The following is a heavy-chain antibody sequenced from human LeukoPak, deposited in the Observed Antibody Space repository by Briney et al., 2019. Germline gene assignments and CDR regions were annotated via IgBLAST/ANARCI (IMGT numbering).Heavy chain of an antibody. Sequence: GGSLRLSCAASGFTFSSYSMNWVRQAPGKGLEWVAFIRYDGSNKYYADSVKGRFTISRDNSKNTLYLQMNSLRAEDTAVYYCAKGSSDSSGYYYLQYWGQGTLVTVSS. CDR3: AKGSSDSSGYYYLQY. CDR2: IRYDGSNK. J-gene: IGHJ4*02. CDR1: GFTFSSYS. D-gene: IGHD3-22*01. V-gene: IGHV3-30*02.